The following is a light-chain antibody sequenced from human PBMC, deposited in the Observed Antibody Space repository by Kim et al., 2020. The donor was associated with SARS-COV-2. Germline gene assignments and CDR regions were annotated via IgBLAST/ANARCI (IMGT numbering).Light chain of an antibody. CDR2: DVS. V-gene: IGLV2-14*03. CDR1: SSDVGAYNY. Sequence: QSALTQPASVSGSPGQSITISCTGTSSDVGAYNYVSWYQQHPGKAPKLMMFDVSNRPSGVSNRFSGSKSGNTASLTISGLQLEDEAEYYCASYTTSTSVLFGGGTQLTVL. J-gene: IGLJ2*01. CDR3: ASYTTSTSVL.